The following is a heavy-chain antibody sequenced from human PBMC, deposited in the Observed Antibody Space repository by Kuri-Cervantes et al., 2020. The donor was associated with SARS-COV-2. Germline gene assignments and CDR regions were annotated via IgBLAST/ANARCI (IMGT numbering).Heavy chain of an antibody. D-gene: IGHD3-3*01. CDR2: IYYSGST. CDR1: GGSISSSSYY. J-gene: IGHJ4*02. CDR3: ARRWFDFWSGYYIFDY. V-gene: IGHV4-39*01. Sequence: SETLSLTCTVSGGSISSSSYYWGWIRQPPGKGLEWIGSIYYSGSTYYNPSLKSRVTISVDTSKNQFSLKLSSVTAAGTAVYYCARRWFDFWSGYYIFDYWGQGTLVTVSS.